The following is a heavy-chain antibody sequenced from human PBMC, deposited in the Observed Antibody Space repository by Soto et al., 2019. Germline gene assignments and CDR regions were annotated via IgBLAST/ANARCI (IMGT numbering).Heavy chain of an antibody. CDR3: ATGQVLDY. CDR1: GFTFSNAW. Sequence: GSLRLSCAGSGFTFSNAWMNWVRQAPGKGLEWVGRVKSKADGGAIDYAAPVKGRFTISRDDSKDTVYLQMNSLKTEDTAVYFCATGQVLDYWGQGTLVTVSS. V-gene: IGHV3-15*01. CDR2: VKSKADGGAI. J-gene: IGHJ4*02.